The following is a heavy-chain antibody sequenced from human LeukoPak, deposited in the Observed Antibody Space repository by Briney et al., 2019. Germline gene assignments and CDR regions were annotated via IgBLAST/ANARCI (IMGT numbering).Heavy chain of an antibody. J-gene: IGHJ3*02. D-gene: IGHD3-3*01. V-gene: IGHV4-38-2*02. CDR3: ARARSITIFGVVTHDAFDI. CDR1: GYSISSGYY. Sequence: PSETLSLTCTVSGYSISSGYYWGWIRQPPGKGLEWIGSIYHSGSTYYNPSLKSRVTISVDTSKNQFSLKLSSVTAADTAVYYCARARSITIFGVVTHDAFDIWGQGTMVTVSS. CDR2: IYHSGST.